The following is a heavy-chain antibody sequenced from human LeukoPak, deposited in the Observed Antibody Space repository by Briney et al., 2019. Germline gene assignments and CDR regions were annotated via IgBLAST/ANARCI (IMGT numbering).Heavy chain of an antibody. V-gene: IGHV4-38-2*02. J-gene: IGHJ5*02. Sequence: KTSETLSLTCTVSGYSISSGYYWGWIRQPPGKGLEWIGSIYHSGSTYYNPSLKSRVTISVDTSKNQFSLKLSSVTAADTAVYYCARDRAYCTNGVCYNGFDPWGQGTLVTVSS. CDR2: IYHSGST. D-gene: IGHD2-8*01. CDR3: ARDRAYCTNGVCYNGFDP. CDR1: GYSISSGYY.